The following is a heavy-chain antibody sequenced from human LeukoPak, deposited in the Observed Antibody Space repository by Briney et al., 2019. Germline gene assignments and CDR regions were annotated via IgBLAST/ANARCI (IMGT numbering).Heavy chain of an antibody. CDR3: TRGTSGTYPVYYEMHV. Sequence: GASVKVSCKASGYIFTGYYIHWVQQAPGQGLEWMGWINPDSGGTFCAQKFQGRVTMTRDTSIGTAYMELSRLRSDDTAVYYCTRGTSGTYPVYYEMHVWGQGTTVTVSS. CDR2: INPDSGGT. V-gene: IGHV1-2*02. D-gene: IGHD3-10*01. J-gene: IGHJ6*02. CDR1: GYIFTGYY.